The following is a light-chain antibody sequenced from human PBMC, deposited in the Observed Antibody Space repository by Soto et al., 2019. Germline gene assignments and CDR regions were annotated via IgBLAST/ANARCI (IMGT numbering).Light chain of an antibody. V-gene: IGLV2-11*01. CDR2: EVS. J-gene: IGLJ2*01. CDR1: SSDVGAYNY. Sequence: QSALTQPRSVSGSPGQSVTISCTGTSSDVGAYNYVSWYQQYPGKAPKVVIYEVSERPSGVPYRFSGSKSGNTASLIISGLQAEDEADYYCCSYAGSYTHVVFGGGTKLTVL. CDR3: CSYAGSYTHVV.